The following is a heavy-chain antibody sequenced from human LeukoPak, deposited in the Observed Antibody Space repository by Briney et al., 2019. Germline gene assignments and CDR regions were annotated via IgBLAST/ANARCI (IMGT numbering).Heavy chain of an antibody. CDR1: GFTFSSYA. CDR2: ISVSGGST. Sequence: PGGSLRLSCAASGFTFSSYAMSCVRQAPRKGLEWVSAISVSGGSTYYADSVKGRFTISRDNSKNTLYLQMNSLRAEDTAVYYCAKCRVTGYSGSWYYVDYWGQGTLVTVSS. CDR3: AKCRVTGYSGSWYYVDY. V-gene: IGHV3-23*01. J-gene: IGHJ4*02. D-gene: IGHD6-13*01.